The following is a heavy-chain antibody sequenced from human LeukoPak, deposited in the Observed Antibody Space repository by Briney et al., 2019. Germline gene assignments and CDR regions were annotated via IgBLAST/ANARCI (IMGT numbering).Heavy chain of an antibody. D-gene: IGHD3-3*01. J-gene: IGHJ6*03. CDR2: IYYSGST. Sequence: SETLSLTCTVSGGSISSYYWSWIRQPPGKGLEWIGYIYYSGSTNYNPSLKSRVTISVDTSKNQFSLKLSSVTAADTAVYYCARVYYDFWSGYFGDYYYYYMDVWGKGTTVTVSS. V-gene: IGHV4-59*01. CDR1: GGSISSYY. CDR3: ARVYYDFWSGYFGDYYYYYMDV.